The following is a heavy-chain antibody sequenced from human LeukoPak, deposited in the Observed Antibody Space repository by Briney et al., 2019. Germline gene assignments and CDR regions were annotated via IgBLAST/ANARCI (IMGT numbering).Heavy chain of an antibody. CDR3: ARDYYGSGSHKKTYYMDV. CDR1: GYTFTSYG. Sequence: ASVKVSCKASGYTFTSYGISWVRRAPGQGLEWMGWTSAYNGNTNYAQKLQGRVTMTTDTSTSTAYMELRSLRSDDTAVYYCARDYYGSGSHKKTYYMDVWGKGTTVTVSS. V-gene: IGHV1-18*01. D-gene: IGHD3-10*01. CDR2: TSAYNGNT. J-gene: IGHJ6*03.